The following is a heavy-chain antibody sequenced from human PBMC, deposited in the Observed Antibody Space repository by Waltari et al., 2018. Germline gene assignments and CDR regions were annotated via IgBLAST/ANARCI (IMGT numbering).Heavy chain of an antibody. CDR3: ARGVRHDAFDI. V-gene: IGHV3-13*01. Sequence: VQLVESGGGVVQPGRSLRLSCAASGFTFSSYDMHWVRQGTGKGLEWVSAVGTAGDTYCPCSVKGRFTISRENAKNSLYLQMNSLRAGDTAVYYCARGVRHDAFDIWGQGTMVTVSS. J-gene: IGHJ3*02. CDR1: GFTFSSYD. CDR2: VGTAGDT. D-gene: IGHD3-3*01.